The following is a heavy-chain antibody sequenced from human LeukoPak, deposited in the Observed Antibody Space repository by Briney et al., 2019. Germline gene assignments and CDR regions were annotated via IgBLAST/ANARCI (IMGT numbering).Heavy chain of an antibody. Sequence: PGGSLRLSCAASGFTFSSYSMNWVRQAPGKGLEWVSYISSSSSTIYYADSVKGRFTISRDNAKNSLYLQMNSLRAEDTAVYYCARAYSYGYDYYYYYMDVWGKGTTVTVSS. J-gene: IGHJ6*03. CDR2: ISSSSSTI. CDR1: GFTFSSYS. CDR3: ARAYSYGYDYYYYYMDV. V-gene: IGHV3-48*01. D-gene: IGHD5-18*01.